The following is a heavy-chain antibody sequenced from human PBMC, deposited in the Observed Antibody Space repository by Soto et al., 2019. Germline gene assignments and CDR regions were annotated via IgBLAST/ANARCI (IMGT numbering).Heavy chain of an antibody. V-gene: IGHV3-33*08. CDR3: AREEIAAPLPSMDV. J-gene: IGHJ6*02. Sequence: GGSLRLSCAASGFTFSNFGMNWVRRAPGKGLEWVSVIWYDGSNKYYADSVKGRFTISRDNSKNTLYLQMNSLRAEDTAVYYCAREEIAAPLPSMDVWGQGTTVTVSS. CDR2: IWYDGSNK. D-gene: IGHD6-6*01. CDR1: GFTFSNFG.